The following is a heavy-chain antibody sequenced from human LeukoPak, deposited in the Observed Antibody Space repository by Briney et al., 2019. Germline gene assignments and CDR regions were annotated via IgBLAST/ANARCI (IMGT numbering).Heavy chain of an antibody. Sequence: GSGPTLVNPTQTLTLTCTFSGFSLSTTGVGVGWIRQPPGKALEWLALIYWDDDKRYSPSLKSRLTITKDTSKNQVVLTMTNMDPVDTATYYCAHRRGGNSNHDAFDIWGQGTKVTVSS. V-gene: IGHV2-5*02. CDR2: IYWDDDK. CDR3: AHRRGGNSNHDAFDI. CDR1: GFSLSTTGVG. J-gene: IGHJ3*02. D-gene: IGHD4-23*01.